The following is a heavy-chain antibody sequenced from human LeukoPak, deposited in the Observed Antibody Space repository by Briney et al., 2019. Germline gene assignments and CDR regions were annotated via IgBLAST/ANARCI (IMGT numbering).Heavy chain of an antibody. Sequence: GGSLRLSCAASGFTFSSYWMSWVRQAPGKGLEWVANIKQDGSEKYYVDSVKGRFTISRDNAKNSLYLQMNSLRAEDTAVYYCARGVCGGDCYPPYYFVYWGQGTLVTVSS. CDR3: ARGVCGGDCYPPYYFVY. D-gene: IGHD2-21*02. CDR2: IKQDGSEK. CDR1: GFTFSSYW. V-gene: IGHV3-7*03. J-gene: IGHJ4*02.